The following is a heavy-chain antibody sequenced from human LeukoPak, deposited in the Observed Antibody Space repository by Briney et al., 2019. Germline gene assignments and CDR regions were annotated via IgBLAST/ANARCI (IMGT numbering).Heavy chain of an antibody. V-gene: IGHV3-23*01. CDR1: GFTFSNYA. J-gene: IGHJ6*03. CDR3: TKASGSYYYYYYYMDV. CDR2: FSGSGGTT. D-gene: IGHD1-26*01. Sequence: PGGSLRLSCAASGFTFSNYAMSWVRQAAGKGLEWVSTFSGSGGTTYYADSVKGRFTISRDNSKNTLYLQMNSLRAEDTAVYYCTKASGSYYYYYYYMDVWGKGTTVTVSS.